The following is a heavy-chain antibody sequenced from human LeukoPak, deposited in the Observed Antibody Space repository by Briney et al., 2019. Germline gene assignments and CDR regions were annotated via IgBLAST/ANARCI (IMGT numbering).Heavy chain of an antibody. J-gene: IGHJ4*02. CDR2: IYYSGST. V-gene: IGHV4-59*01. CDR1: GGSIGSYY. CDR3: ARFEWELLGGVDY. Sequence: SETLSLTCTVSGGSIGSYYWSWIRQPPGKGLEWIGYIYYSGSTNYNPSLKSRVTISVDTSKNQFSLKLSSVTAADTAVYYCARFEWELLGGVDYWGQGTLVTVSS. D-gene: IGHD1-26*01.